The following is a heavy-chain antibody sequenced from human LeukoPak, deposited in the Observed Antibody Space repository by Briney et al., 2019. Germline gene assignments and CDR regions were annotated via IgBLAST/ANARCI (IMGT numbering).Heavy chain of an antibody. CDR2: ISGSGGST. J-gene: IGHJ4*02. CDR1: GFTFSSYA. CDR3: AKSYGDYLGYFDS. D-gene: IGHD4-17*01. V-gene: IGHV3-23*01. Sequence: GGSLRLSCAASGFTFSSYAMSWVRQAPGKGLEWVSAISGSGGSTYYADAVKGRFTISRDKSKNTLFLQMNSLRAEDTAVYYCAKSYGDYLGYFDSWGQGTLVTVSS.